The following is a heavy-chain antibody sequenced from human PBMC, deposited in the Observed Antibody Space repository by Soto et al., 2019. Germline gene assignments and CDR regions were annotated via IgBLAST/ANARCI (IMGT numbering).Heavy chain of an antibody. CDR2: FDPEDGET. Sequence: EASVKVSCKVSGYTLTELSMHWVRQAPGKGLEWMGGFDPEDGETIYAQKFQGRVTMTEDTSTDTAYMELSSLRSEDTAVYYCATVRYSSGWYLGPKYYFDYWGQGTLVTVSS. CDR1: GYTLTELS. CDR3: ATVRYSSGWYLGPKYYFDY. J-gene: IGHJ4*02. V-gene: IGHV1-24*01. D-gene: IGHD6-19*01.